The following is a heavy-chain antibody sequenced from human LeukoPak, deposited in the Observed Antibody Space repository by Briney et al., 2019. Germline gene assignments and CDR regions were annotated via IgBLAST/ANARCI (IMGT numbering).Heavy chain of an antibody. CDR2: IKQDGSEK. D-gene: IGHD6-19*01. J-gene: IGHJ4*02. Sequence: GGSLRLSCAASGFTFSSYWMIWVRQAPGKGLEWVANIKQDGSEKYHVDSVKGRFTISRDNAKNSLYLQMNSLRVEDTAVYYCARHFYSGSDYWGQGTLVTVSS. CDR1: GFTFSSYW. CDR3: ARHFYSGSDY. V-gene: IGHV3-7*02.